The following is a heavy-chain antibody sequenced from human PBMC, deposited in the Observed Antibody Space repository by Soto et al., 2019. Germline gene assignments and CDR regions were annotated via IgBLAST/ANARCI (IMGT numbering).Heavy chain of an antibody. Sequence: SVKVSCKASGYTFTSYGISWVRQAPGQGLEWMGGIIPNYGTANYAQKFQGRVTMTTDKSTSTAYMELSSLRSEDTAVYYCARATSSWYPSPYNWFDPWGQGTLVTVSS. V-gene: IGHV1-69*05. CDR3: ARATSSWYPSPYNWFDP. J-gene: IGHJ5*02. CDR1: GYTFTSYG. D-gene: IGHD6-13*01. CDR2: IIPNYGTA.